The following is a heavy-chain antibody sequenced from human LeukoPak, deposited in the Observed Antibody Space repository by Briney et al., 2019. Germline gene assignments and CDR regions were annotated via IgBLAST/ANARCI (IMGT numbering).Heavy chain of an antibody. J-gene: IGHJ5*02. D-gene: IGHD6-6*01. V-gene: IGHV4-61*01. CDR3: ARGPYSRSLDP. Sequence: SETLSLTCTVSGGSISSSSYYWSWIRQPPGKGLEWIGYVYYSGSTNYNPSLKSRVTISVDTSKNQFSLKLSSVTAADTAVYYCARGPYSRSLDPWGQGTLVTVSS. CDR2: VYYSGST. CDR1: GGSISSSSYY.